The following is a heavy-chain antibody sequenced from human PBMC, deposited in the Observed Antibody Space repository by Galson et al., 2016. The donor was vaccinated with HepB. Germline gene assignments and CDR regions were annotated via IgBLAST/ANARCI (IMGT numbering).Heavy chain of an antibody. J-gene: IGHJ4*02. V-gene: IGHV3-21*04. D-gene: IGHD6-19*01. CDR1: GFPFSSYS. CDR3: AKEVRSGGWPLDY. Sequence: SLRLSCAASGFPFSSYSMNWVRQAPGKGLVWVSSISGSYYTNYADSVKGRFTISRDNAKNSVYLQINSLRVEDTGIYYCAKEVRSGGWPLDYWGQGTLVTVSS. CDR2: ISGSYYT.